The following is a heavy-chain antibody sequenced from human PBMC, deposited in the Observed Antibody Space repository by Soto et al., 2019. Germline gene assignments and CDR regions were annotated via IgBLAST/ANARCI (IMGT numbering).Heavy chain of an antibody. Sequence: GASVKVSCKASRYTFTSYGISWVRQAPGQRLEWMGWISAYNGNTNYAQKLQGRVTMTTDPSTSTVYLELRSLRSDDTAVYYFARGIGSGWYGAFDIWGQRTMGTVSS. CDR1: RYTFTSYG. CDR3: ARGIGSGWYGAFDI. J-gene: IGHJ3*02. V-gene: IGHV1-18*01. CDR2: ISAYNGNT. D-gene: IGHD6-19*01.